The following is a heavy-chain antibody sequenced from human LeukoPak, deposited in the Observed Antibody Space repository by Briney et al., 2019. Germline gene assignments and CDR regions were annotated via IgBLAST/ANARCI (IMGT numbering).Heavy chain of an antibody. CDR1: GYSSTSYW. CDR2: IYPGDSDT. D-gene: IGHD3-10*01. J-gene: IGHJ4*02. V-gene: IGHV5-51*01. CDR3: ARLGVVSSSHYYFDY. Sequence: GESLKISCKGSGYSSTSYWIGWVRQMPGKGLEWMGIIYPGDSDTRYSPSFQGQVTISADKSISTAYLQWSSLKASDTAMYYCARLGVVSSSHYYFDYWGQGTLVTVSS.